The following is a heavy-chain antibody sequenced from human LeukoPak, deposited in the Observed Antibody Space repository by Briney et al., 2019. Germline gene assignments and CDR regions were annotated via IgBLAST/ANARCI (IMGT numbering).Heavy chain of an antibody. CDR2: ISYDANNK. V-gene: IGHV3-30*01. CDR1: GFTFSTYS. Sequence: PGGSLRLSCAASGFTFSTYSMHWVRQAPGKGLEWVAVISYDANNKYYADPVKGRFTISRDNSKNTLYLQMNSLRVEDTAVYYCARALLKLTWNYDRLMDVWGKGTTVTVSS. CDR3: ARALLKLTWNYDRLMDV. D-gene: IGHD1-7*01. J-gene: IGHJ6*03.